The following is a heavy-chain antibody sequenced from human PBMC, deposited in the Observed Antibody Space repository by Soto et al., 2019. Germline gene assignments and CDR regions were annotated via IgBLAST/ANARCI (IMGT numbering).Heavy chain of an antibody. Sequence: GGSLRLSCAASGFTFSSYWMSWVRQAPGKGLEWVANIKQDGSEKYYVDSVKGRFTISRDNAKNSLYLQMNSLRAEDTAVYYCARSPPPISYSSSLLDYWGQGTLVTVSS. V-gene: IGHV3-7*05. J-gene: IGHJ4*02. CDR3: ARSPPPISYSSSLLDY. CDR2: IKQDGSEK. D-gene: IGHD6-13*01. CDR1: GFTFSSYW.